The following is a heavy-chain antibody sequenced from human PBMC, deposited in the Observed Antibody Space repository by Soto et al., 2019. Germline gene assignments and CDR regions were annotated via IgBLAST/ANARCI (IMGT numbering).Heavy chain of an antibody. J-gene: IGHJ4*02. CDR3: ARTHYSDRSGTDY. CDR1: GGSIRSGDSY. V-gene: IGHV4-30-4*01. CDR2: IYYSGST. Sequence: LSLTCTVSGGSIRSGDSYWSWILQPPGKGLEWIGYIYYSGSTYYNPSLKSRVTISLDTSKNQFSLNLSSVTAADTAVYYCARTHYSDRSGTDYWGQGTLVTVSS. D-gene: IGHD3-22*01.